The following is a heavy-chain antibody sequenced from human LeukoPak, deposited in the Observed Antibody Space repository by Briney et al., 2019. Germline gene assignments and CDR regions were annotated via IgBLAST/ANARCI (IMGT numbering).Heavy chain of an antibody. Sequence: GASVKVSCTVSGSSLTELSLYWVRHPPGKGLEWMGGFDVIDAKTIYAQTFQGRVTMTADSSTDTAYIELSSLRTDGTAFYYCAAGRLYSLLDYWGQGTLLTVSS. CDR1: GSSLTELS. J-gene: IGHJ4*02. CDR3: AAGRLYSLLDY. D-gene: IGHD5-18*01. CDR2: FDVIDAKT. V-gene: IGHV1-24*01.